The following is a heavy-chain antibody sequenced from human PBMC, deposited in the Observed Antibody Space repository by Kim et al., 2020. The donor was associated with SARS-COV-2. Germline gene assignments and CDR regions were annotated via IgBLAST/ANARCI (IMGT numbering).Heavy chain of an antibody. CDR3: ARDPESGYDWTGIGVPYYYYGMDV. J-gene: IGHJ6*02. Sequence: GGSLRLSCAASGFTFSSYSMNWVRQAPGKGLEWVSYISSSSSTIYYADSVKGRFTISRDNAKNSLYLQMNSLRAEDTAVYYCARDPESGYDWTGIGVPYYYYGMDVWGQGTTVTVSS. CDR2: ISSSSSTI. D-gene: IGHD5-12*01. CDR1: GFTFSSYS. V-gene: IGHV3-48*04.